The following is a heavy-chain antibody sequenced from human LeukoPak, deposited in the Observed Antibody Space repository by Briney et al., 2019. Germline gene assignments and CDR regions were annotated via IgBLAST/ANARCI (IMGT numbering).Heavy chain of an antibody. V-gene: IGHV1-69*13. D-gene: IGHD6-6*01. J-gene: IGHJ5*02. CDR3: ARDREISARPGGWFDP. Sequence: SVKVSCKASGYTFTSYGISWVRQAPGQGLEWMGGLSPVLATYAQKFQGRVTITADESTDTVYMELGSLTSEDTATYFCARDREISARPGGWFDPWGQGTLVTVSS. CDR2: LSPVLA. CDR1: GYTFTSYG.